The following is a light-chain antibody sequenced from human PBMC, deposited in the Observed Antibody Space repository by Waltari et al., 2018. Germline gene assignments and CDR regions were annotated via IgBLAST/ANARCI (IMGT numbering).Light chain of an antibody. CDR2: DAS. CDR3: QQYDNLPPYT. CDR1: QDISND. V-gene: IGKV1-33*01. Sequence: DIQMTQSPSSLSASVGDRVTITCQASQDISNDLNWYQQKPGKAPKLLIYDASNLETGVPSRFSGSGSGTDFTFTISSLQPEDIATYYCQQYDNLPPYTFGQGTKLEIK. J-gene: IGKJ2*01.